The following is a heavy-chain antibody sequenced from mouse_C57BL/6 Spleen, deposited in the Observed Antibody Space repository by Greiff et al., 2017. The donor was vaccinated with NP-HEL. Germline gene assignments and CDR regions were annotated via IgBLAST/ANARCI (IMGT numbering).Heavy chain of an antibody. J-gene: IGHJ2*01. CDR2: ISSGGSYT. Sequence: EVKLVESGGDLVKPGGSLKLSCAASGFTFSSYGMSWVRQTPDKRLEWVATISSGGSYTYYPDSVKGRFTISRDNAKNTLYLQMSSLKSEDTAMYYCARLDYYYGSSPHFDYWGQGTTLTVSS. CDR1: GFTFSSYG. V-gene: IGHV5-6*01. D-gene: IGHD1-1*01. CDR3: ARLDYYYGSSPHFDY.